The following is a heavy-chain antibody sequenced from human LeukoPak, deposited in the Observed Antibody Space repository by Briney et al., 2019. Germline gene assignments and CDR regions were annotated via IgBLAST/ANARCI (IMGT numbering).Heavy chain of an antibody. V-gene: IGHV5-51*01. J-gene: IGHJ4*02. CDR2: IYPDDSDT. CDR3: ARGAPIFYYFES. Sequence: NRGESLKISCKTSGYIFTDYWIGWVRQVPGKGLEWMGIIYPDDSDTRYSPSFQGQVTISADKSTSTAYLQWSSLEASDTAMYYCARGAPIFYYFESWGQGTLVSVSA. CDR1: GYIFTDYW.